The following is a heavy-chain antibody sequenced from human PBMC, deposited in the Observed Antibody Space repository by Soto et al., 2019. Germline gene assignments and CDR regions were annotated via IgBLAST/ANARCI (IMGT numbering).Heavy chain of an antibody. CDR3: ARGVGVAVAVLNWFDP. CDR2: ISYDGSNK. J-gene: IGHJ5*02. CDR1: GFTFSSYA. D-gene: IGHD6-19*01. V-gene: IGHV3-30-3*01. Sequence: GESLKISCAASGFTFSSYAMHWVRQAPGKGLEWGAVISYDGSNKYYADSVKGRFTISRDNSKNTLYLQMNSLRAEDSAVYYCARGVGVAVAVLNWFDPWGQGTLVTVSS.